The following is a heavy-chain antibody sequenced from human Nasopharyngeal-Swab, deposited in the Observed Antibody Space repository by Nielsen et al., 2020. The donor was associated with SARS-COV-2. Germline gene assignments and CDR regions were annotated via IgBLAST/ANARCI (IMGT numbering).Heavy chain of an antibody. J-gene: IGHJ4*02. D-gene: IGHD3-16*01. Sequence: GGSLRLSCAASGFSFNTYTFNWVRQAPGEGREWVSFIHTGSNDILYAESVTGRFSISRDDSQSSLHLQMNSLRVEDTAVYYCLRGIGGLQATDREFWGQGTLVTVSS. V-gene: IGHV3-21*06. CDR3: LRGIGGLQATDREF. CDR2: IHTGSNDI. CDR1: GFSFNTYT.